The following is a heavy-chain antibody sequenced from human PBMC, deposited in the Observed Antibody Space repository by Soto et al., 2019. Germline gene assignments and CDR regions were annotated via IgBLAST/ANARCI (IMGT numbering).Heavy chain of an antibody. CDR3: ARDLAHSSSPVPYYFDY. CDR2: LIPIFGTA. Sequence: QVQLVQSGAEVKKPGSSVKVSCKASGGTISSYAVSWVRQAPGQGLEWMGGLIPIFGTANYAQKFQGRVTMTADESTSTAYMELSSLRSEDTAVYYCARDLAHSSSPVPYYFDYWGQGTLVTVSS. V-gene: IGHV1-69*01. CDR1: GGTISSYA. D-gene: IGHD6-6*01. J-gene: IGHJ4*02.